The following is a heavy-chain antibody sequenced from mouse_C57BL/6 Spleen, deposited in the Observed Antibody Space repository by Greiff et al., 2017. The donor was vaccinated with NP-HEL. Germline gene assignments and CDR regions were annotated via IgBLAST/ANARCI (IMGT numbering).Heavy chain of an antibody. CDR1: GFSFNTYA. CDR2: IRSKSNNYAT. D-gene: IGHD4-1*01. CDR3: VRRSWDASYWYFDV. Sequence: EVKLVESGGGLVQPKGSLKLSCAASGFSFNTYAMNWVRQAPGKGLEWVARIRSKSNNYATYYADSVKDRFTISRDDSESMLYLQMNNLKTEDTAMYYCVRRSWDASYWYFDVWGTGTTVTVSS. J-gene: IGHJ1*03. V-gene: IGHV10-1*01.